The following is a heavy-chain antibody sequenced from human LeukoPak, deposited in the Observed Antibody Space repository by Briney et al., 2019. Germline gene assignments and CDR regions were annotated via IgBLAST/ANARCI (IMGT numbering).Heavy chain of an antibody. CDR1: GFTFSSYA. D-gene: IGHD3-3*01. CDR3: AKKSPIFGVVIPLFDY. CDR2: ISGSGGST. Sequence: GGSLRLSCAASGFTFSSYAMSWVRQAPGKGLEWVSAISGSGGSTYYADSVKGRFTISRDNSKNTLYLQVNSLRAEDTAVYHCAKKSPIFGVVIPLFDYWGQGTLVSVSS. J-gene: IGHJ4*02. V-gene: IGHV3-23*01.